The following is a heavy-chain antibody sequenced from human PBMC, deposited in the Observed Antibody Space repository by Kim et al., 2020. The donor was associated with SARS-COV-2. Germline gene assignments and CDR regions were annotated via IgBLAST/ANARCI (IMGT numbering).Heavy chain of an antibody. CDR1: GYSISTGYY. V-gene: IGHV4-38-2*02. Sequence: SEALSLTCTVSGYSISTGYYCAWIRQPPGKGLEWIGSILHSGSTSYNPSLKSRVTISVDTSNNQFSLKLSSVTAADTAVFYCARGTKSSDYCGQGALVTVSS. CDR3: ARGTKSSDY. J-gene: IGHJ4*02. CDR2: ILHSGST. D-gene: IGHD1-1*01.